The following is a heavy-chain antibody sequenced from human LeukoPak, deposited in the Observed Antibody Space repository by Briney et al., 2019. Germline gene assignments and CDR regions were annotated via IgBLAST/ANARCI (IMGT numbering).Heavy chain of an antibody. J-gene: IGHJ5*02. CDR2: ISYDGSNK. CDR1: GFTFSSYG. V-gene: IGHV3-30*18. CDR3: AKDPVGGYSSSAHWFDP. D-gene: IGHD6-13*01. Sequence: TGGSLRLSCAASGFTFSSYGMHWVRQAPGKGLEWVAVISYDGSNKYYADSVKGRFTISRDNSKNTLYLQMNSLRAEDTAVYYCAKDPVGGYSSSAHWFDPWGQGTLVTVSS.